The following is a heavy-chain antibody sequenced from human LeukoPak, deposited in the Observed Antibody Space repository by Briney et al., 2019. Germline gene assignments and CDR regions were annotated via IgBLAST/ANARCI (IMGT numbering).Heavy chain of an antibody. CDR1: GGSISSYY. J-gene: IGHJ4*02. CDR3: ARDGGSGWYNY. D-gene: IGHD6-19*01. V-gene: IGHV4-4*07. Sequence: PSETLSLTCTVFGGSISSYYWNWFRQPAGKGLEWIGRIQASGSTNYNPSLKSRISMSVDTSKNQFSLKLSSVTAADTAVYYCARDGGSGWYNYWGQGTLVTVSS. CDR2: IQASGST.